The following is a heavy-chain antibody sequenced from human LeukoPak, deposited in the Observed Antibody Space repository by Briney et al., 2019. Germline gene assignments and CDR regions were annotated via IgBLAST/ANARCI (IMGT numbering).Heavy chain of an antibody. Sequence: SGGSLRLSCAASGFTVSSNYMSWVRQAPGKGLEWVSVIYSGGSTYYAHSVKGRFTISRDNSKNTLYLQMNSLRAEDTAVYYCARDREGAFDIWGQGTMVTVSS. CDR2: IYSGGST. D-gene: IGHD3-10*01. CDR3: ARDREGAFDI. V-gene: IGHV3-66*01. CDR1: GFTVSSNY. J-gene: IGHJ3*02.